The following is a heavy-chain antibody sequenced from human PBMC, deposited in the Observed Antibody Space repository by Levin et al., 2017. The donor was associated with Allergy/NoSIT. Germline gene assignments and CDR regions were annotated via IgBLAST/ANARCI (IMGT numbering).Heavy chain of an antibody. V-gene: IGHV3-21*01. D-gene: IGHD4-11*01. J-gene: IGHJ4*02. CDR1: GFTFSNYS. CDR2: ISSRSSNI. Sequence: GGSLRLSCAASGFTFSNYSMNWARQAPGKGLEWVSSISSRSSNIYYADSVKGRFTISRDNAKNSLYLQMNSLRAEDTAVYYCARDSTAVSSDYWGQGTLVTVSS. CDR3: ARDSTAVSSDY.